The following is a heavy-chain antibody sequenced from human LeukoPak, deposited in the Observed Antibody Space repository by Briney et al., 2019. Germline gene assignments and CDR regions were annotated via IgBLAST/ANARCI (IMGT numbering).Heavy chain of an antibody. CDR1: GFTFDDYA. D-gene: IGHD6-13*01. CDR3: AKDKGSRPIAHFWDYYYYMDV. V-gene: IGHV3-9*01. J-gene: IGHJ6*03. Sequence: PGRSLRLSCAASGFTFDDYAMHWVRQAPGKGLEWVSGISWNSGSIGYADSVKGRFTISRDNAKNSLYLQMNSLRAEDTALYYCAKDKGSRPIAHFWDYYYYMDVWGKGTTVTVSS. CDR2: ISWNSGSI.